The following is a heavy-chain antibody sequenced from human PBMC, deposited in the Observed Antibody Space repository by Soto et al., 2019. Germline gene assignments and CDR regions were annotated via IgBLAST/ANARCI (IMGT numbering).Heavy chain of an antibody. CDR3: ARDTGIAAAGYNWFDP. D-gene: IGHD6-13*01. Sequence: ASVKVSCKASGYTFTSYGISWVRQAPGQGLEWMGWISAYNGNTNYAQKLQGRVTMTTDTSTSTAYMELRSLRSDDTAVYYCARDTGIAAAGYNWFDPWGQGPLVTVSS. J-gene: IGHJ5*02. CDR1: GYTFTSYG. CDR2: ISAYNGNT. V-gene: IGHV1-18*01.